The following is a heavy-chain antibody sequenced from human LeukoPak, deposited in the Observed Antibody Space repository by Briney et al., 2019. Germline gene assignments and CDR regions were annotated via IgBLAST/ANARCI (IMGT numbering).Heavy chain of an antibody. CDR1: GFTFSSYS. J-gene: IGHJ1*01. CDR3: ARAMDSITIFGVVIGGYFQH. CDR2: ISSSSSYI. Sequence: GGSLRLSCAASGFTFSSYSMNWVRQAPGKGLEWVSSISSSSSYIYYADSVKGRFTISRDNAKNSLYLQMNSLRAEDTAVYYCARAMDSITIFGVVIGGYFQHWGQGTLVTVSS. V-gene: IGHV3-21*01. D-gene: IGHD3-3*01.